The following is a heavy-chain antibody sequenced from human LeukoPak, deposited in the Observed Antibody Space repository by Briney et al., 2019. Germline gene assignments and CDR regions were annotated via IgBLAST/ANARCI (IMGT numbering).Heavy chain of an antibody. V-gene: IGHV3-21*01. CDR3: ARELTGASEAGDY. Sequence: GGSLRLSCAASGFTFSSYSMNWVRQAPGKGLEWVSSISSSSSYIYYADSVKGRFTISRDNAKNSLYLQMNSLRAEDTAVYYCARELTGASEAGDYWGQGTLVTVSS. CDR2: ISSSSSYI. CDR1: GFTFSSYS. D-gene: IGHD7-27*01. J-gene: IGHJ4*02.